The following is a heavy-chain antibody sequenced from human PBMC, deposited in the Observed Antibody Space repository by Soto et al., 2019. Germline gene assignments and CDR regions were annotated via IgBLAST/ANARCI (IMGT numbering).Heavy chain of an antibody. J-gene: IGHJ4*02. CDR1: GFTFSSYA. V-gene: IGHV3-23*01. CDR2: IGGSGDDT. D-gene: IGHD2-15*01. Sequence: PGGSLRLSCAASGFTFSSYAMSWVRQAPGKGLEWVSTIGGSGDDTHYADSVKGRFSISRDNTKNTLYLQMNSLRAEDTAVYYCAKRPLSGGSCCRFDYWGQGTLVTVSS. CDR3: AKRPLSGGSCCRFDY.